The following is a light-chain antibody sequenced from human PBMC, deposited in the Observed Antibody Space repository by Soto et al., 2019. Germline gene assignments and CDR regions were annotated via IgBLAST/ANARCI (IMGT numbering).Light chain of an antibody. J-gene: IGKJ1*01. CDR2: EAS. Sequence: DIQMTQSPSTLSASVGDRVTITCRASQSIGGWLAWYQQKPGKAPKLLIYEASVLQNGVPSRFSGSGSGTEFTLASDSLQPDDFATYYCQEHNTYIPTFGPGTKV. CDR3: QEHNTYIPT. CDR1: QSIGGW. V-gene: IGKV1-5*03.